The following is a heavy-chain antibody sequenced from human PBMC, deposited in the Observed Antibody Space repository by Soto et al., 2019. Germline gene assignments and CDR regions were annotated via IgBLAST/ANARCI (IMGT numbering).Heavy chain of an antibody. CDR3: AREGYCRGGSCYEVRNWFDP. V-gene: IGHV1-2*02. D-gene: IGHD2-15*01. CDR1: GYTFTGYY. J-gene: IGHJ5*02. Sequence: ASLKGSCNASGYTFTGYYMHWVRQAPGQGLEWMEWINPNSGGTNYAQKFQGRVTMNRDTYISTAYMELSRLRSDDTAVYYCAREGYCRGGSCYEVRNWFDPLGQGTLVTVSS. CDR2: INPNSGGT.